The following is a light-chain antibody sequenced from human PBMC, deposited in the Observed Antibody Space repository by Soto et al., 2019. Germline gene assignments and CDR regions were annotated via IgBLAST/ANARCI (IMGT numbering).Light chain of an antibody. CDR1: QSVSSN. CDR3: PPLT. J-gene: IGKJ4*01. CDR2: GAS. V-gene: IGKV3-15*01. Sequence: AVSVNPEERASLSCRASQSVSSNLAWYQQKPVQAPRLLSYGASTRAAGIPARFSGSGSGTEFTLTISFLLSEDDAVHDSPPLT.